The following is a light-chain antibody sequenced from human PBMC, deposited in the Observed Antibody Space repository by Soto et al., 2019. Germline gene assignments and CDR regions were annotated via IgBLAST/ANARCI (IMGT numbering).Light chain of an antibody. Sequence: DIVLTQSPCTLSLSPGERATLSCRASQIVGSRFLVWYQQKPGQAPRLLTQGASSRATGIPDRFIGSGSGTDFTLTISRLEPEDFANYYCQQHGSSPSTFGQGTRLEIK. V-gene: IGKV3-20*01. CDR1: QIVGSRF. J-gene: IGKJ5*01. CDR3: QQHGSSPST. CDR2: GAS.